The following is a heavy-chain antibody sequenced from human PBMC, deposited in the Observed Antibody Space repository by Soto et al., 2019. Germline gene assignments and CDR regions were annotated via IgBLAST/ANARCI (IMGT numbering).Heavy chain of an antibody. J-gene: IGHJ5*01. Sequence: XTVKVSCQTSGYTFSNYGITLVRQAPGQPLEWLGWISLYSDGTNYSQKFQGRVSMTTDTSTTTAYMELRSLRSDDTAVYYCARVVPGAEAWFGSWGQGTLVTISS. CDR1: GYTFSNYG. V-gene: IGHV1-18*01. D-gene: IGHD2-2*01. CDR3: ARVVPGAEAWFGS. CDR2: ISLYSDGT.